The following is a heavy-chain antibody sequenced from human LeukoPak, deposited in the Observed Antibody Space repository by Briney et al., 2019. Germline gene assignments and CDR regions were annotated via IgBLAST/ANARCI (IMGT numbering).Heavy chain of an antibody. CDR3: ARDGGYCSGGSCPPPDNWFDP. V-gene: IGHV1-18*04. CDR2: ISAYNGNT. CDR1: GYTFTGYY. D-gene: IGHD2-15*01. Sequence: GASVKVSCKASGYTFTGYYMHWVRQAPGQGLEWMGWISAYNGNTNYAQKLQGRVTMTTDTSTSTAYMELRSLRSDDTAVYYCARDGGYCSGGSCPPPDNWFDPWGQGTLVTVSS. J-gene: IGHJ5*02.